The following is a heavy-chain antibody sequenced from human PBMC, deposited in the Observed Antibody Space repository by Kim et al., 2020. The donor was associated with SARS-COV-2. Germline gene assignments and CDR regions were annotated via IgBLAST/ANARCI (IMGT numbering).Heavy chain of an antibody. V-gene: IGHV4-34*01. CDR2: INHSGST. Sequence: SETLSLTCAVYGGSFSGYYWSWIRQPPGKGLEWIGEINHSGSTNYNPSLKSRVTISVDTSKNQFSLKLSSVTAADTAVYYCARARAFGSGYSSIYYYYGMDVWGQGTTVTVSS. CDR1: GGSFSGYY. J-gene: IGHJ6*02. D-gene: IGHD3-3*01. CDR3: ARARAFGSGYSSIYYYYGMDV.